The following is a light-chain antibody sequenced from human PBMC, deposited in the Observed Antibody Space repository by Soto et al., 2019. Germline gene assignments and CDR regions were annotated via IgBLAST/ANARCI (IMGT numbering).Light chain of an antibody. CDR1: QSILYNSNNKNY. CDR2: WAS. J-gene: IGKJ1*01. Sequence: DIVMTQSPDSLAVSLGERATINCKSSQSILYNSNNKNYLAWYQQKAGQPPKLLIYWASTRESGVPDRLSGSASGTDFTLTISSLQAEDAAVYYCQQYHDTPRTFGQGTKVEIK. V-gene: IGKV4-1*01. CDR3: QQYHDTPRT.